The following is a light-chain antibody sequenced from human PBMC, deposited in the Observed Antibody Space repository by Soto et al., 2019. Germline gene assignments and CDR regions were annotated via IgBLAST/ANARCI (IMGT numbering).Light chain of an antibody. V-gene: IGLV1-40*01. J-gene: IGLJ3*02. Sequence: QAVVTQPPSVSGAPGQRVTISCTGSSSNIGAGYDVHWYLQLPGTAPKLLIYANTNRPSGVPDRFSGSKSGTSASLAITGLQVEDEADYYCQSYDSSLRGVFGGGTQLTVL. CDR2: ANT. CDR1: SSNIGAGYD. CDR3: QSYDSSLRGV.